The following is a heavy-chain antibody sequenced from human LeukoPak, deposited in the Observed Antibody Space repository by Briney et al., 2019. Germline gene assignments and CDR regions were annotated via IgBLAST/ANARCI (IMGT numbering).Heavy chain of an antibody. V-gene: IGHV4-59*01. CDR3: ARDHCSGGSCYPGGMDV. D-gene: IGHD2-15*01. Sequence: PSETLSLTCTVSGGSLSSYYWSWVRQPPGKGLEGIGYIYYSGSTNYNPSLRSRVTISVDTSKNQFSLKLSSVTAADTAVYYCARDHCSGGSCYPGGMDVWGKGTTVTVSS. CDR1: GGSLSSYY. CDR2: IYYSGST. J-gene: IGHJ6*04.